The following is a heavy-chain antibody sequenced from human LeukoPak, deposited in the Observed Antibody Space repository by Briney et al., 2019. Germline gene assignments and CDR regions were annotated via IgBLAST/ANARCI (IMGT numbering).Heavy chain of an antibody. D-gene: IGHD2-8*01. CDR1: GFTFSTYA. V-gene: IGHV3-23*01. CDR2: ISSSRTT. Sequence: GSLRLSCVASGFTFSTYAMSWVRQAPGKGLEWVSAISSSRTTYYADSVKGRFTISRDNSENTVYLQMNSLRAEDTAVYYCAQFGPGMAVGDYWGQGTLVTVSS. J-gene: IGHJ4*02. CDR3: AQFGPGMAVGDY.